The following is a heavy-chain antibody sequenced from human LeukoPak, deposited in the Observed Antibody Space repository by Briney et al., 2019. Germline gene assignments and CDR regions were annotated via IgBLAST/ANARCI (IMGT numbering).Heavy chain of an antibody. CDR2: INPNDGDP. J-gene: IGHJ4*02. Sequence: ASVRVSCKASGSIFTGYFIHWVRQSPGQRREWMGRINPNDGDPYYPQTLQGTLTMTRDTSINTAYMELCRLRSDDTAGYYCARDLSSTSNWELDYWGQGALVTDSS. CDR1: GSIFTGYF. CDR3: ARDLSSTSNWELDY. V-gene: IGHV1-2*06. D-gene: IGHD7-27*01.